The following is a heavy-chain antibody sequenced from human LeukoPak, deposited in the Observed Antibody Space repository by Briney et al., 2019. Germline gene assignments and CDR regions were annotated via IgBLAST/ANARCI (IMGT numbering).Heavy chain of an antibody. Sequence: GGSLRLSCAASGFTFSNYGMHWFRQAPGEGLEWVAVIWSDGTKQYYADSVKGRFTISRDNSKNTLYLQMNTMRAEDTAVYYCARDDAGIGNAFDVWGQGTMVTVSS. CDR3: ARDDAGIGNAFDV. CDR1: GFTFSNYG. V-gene: IGHV3-33*01. J-gene: IGHJ3*01. CDR2: IWSDGTKQ.